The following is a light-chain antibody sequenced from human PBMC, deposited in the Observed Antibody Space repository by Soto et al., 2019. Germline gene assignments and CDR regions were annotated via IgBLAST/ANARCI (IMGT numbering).Light chain of an antibody. CDR2: AAS. CDR3: QQSFSTLT. J-gene: IGKJ4*01. Sequence: DIPMTQSPSSLSASVGDRVTITCRASQIINNYLNWYQHKPGKAPKLLIYAASNLQSGVPSRFSGSGSGTDFTLTISSLQPEDFATYYCQQSFSTLTFGGGTKVEIK. V-gene: IGKV1-39*01. CDR1: QIINNY.